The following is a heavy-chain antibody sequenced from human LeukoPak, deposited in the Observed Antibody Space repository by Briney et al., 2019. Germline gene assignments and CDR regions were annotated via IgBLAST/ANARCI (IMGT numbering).Heavy chain of an antibody. J-gene: IGHJ3*02. V-gene: IGHV3-23*01. CDR1: GFTFGDYA. CDR3: AKPRRNSGWYTFDI. Sequence: GRSLRLSCTASGFTFGDYAMSWVRQAPGKGLEWVSTISDRVGSTHYADSVKGRFTISRDNSKNTLYLQTNSLRAEDTALYYCAKPRRNSGWYTFDIWGQGTLVTVSS. D-gene: IGHD6-19*01. CDR2: ISDRVGST.